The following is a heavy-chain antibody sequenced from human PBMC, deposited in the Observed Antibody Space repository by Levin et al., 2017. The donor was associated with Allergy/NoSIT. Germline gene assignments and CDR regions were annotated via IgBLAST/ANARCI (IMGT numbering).Heavy chain of an antibody. D-gene: IGHD5-18*01. CDR2: IYLSGST. J-gene: IGHJ4*02. Sequence: SQTLSLPFAVSGGSISSGGYSWRWIRQPPGKGLEWIGNIYLSGSTYYNPSLKSRVTISVDRSKNQFSLNLSSVTAADTAVYYCARVAGYSYGYYFDYWGQGTLVTVSS. CDR3: ARVAGYSYGYYFDY. V-gene: IGHV4-30-2*01. CDR1: GGSISSGGYS.